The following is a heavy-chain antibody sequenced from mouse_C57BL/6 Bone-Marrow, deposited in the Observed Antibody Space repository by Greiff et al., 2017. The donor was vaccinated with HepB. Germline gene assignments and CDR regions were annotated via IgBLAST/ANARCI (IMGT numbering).Heavy chain of an antibody. CDR3: ARWWSRRNFDY. V-gene: IGHV1-81*01. Sequence: VKLQQSGAELARPGASVKLSCKASGYTFTSYGISWVKQRTGQGLEWIGEIYPRSGNTYYNEKFKGKATLTADKSSSTAYMELRSLTSEDSAVYFCARWWSRRNFDYWGQGTTLTVSS. CDR1: GYTFTSYG. J-gene: IGHJ2*01. D-gene: IGHD2-2*01. CDR2: IYPRSGNT.